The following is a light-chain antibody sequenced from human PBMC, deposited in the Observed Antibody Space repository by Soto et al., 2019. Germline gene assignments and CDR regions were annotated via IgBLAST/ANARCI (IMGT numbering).Light chain of an antibody. CDR3: PQYNNFPPT. CDR1: QSINNW. CDR2: ATF. Sequence: VRMTLSPSSVSASIGDRVSITCRASQSINNWLAWYQQKPGKAPKSLIYATFSLQSGVPSRFSGSGSGTDFTLSINSLQPEDFATYYCPQYNNFPPTFGGVTKVDI. V-gene: IGKV1D-16*01. J-gene: IGKJ4*01.